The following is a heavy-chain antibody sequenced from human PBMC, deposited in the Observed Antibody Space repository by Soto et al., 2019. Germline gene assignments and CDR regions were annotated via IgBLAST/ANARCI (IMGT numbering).Heavy chain of an antibody. CDR1: GFSLSTSGAA. Sequence: QINLIESGPTLVKPTQTLTLTCTFSGFSLSTSGAAVGWVRQPQGRALAWLGLIYWDGDKRYNASLGHILTITEDTSMNPVVLTLTNVDPADTATYSCVHRATMMIFGLIIDNGIWFDPWGQGTRVIVSS. CDR2: IYWDGDK. J-gene: IGHJ5*02. D-gene: IGHD3-3*01. CDR3: VHRATMMIFGLIIDNGIWFDP. V-gene: IGHV2-5*02.